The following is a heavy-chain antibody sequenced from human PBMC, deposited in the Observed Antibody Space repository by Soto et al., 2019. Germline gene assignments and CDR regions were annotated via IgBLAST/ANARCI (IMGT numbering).Heavy chain of an antibody. CDR2: SSYNVGT. J-gene: IGHJ4*02. V-gene: IGHV4-39*01. CDR3: ARHRIEVVWRGFDY. CDR1: ADSSTISNSY. Sequence: PSETLSLTCTVSADSSTISNSYWGWLRQPPGKGLQWIGSSSYNVGTFYNPSLKGRVAISVDTSKKQSSLQVTSVTAAETAMYFCARHRIEVVWRGFDYWGQGSTVTVSS. D-gene: IGHD1-1*01.